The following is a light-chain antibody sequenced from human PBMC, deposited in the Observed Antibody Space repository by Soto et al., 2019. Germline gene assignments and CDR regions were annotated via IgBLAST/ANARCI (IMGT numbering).Light chain of an antibody. CDR1: QSLVYSDGNTY. J-gene: IGKJ4*01. Sequence: DVVITHSPVSLPVTLVHPASTSFMSSQSLVYSDGNTYLNWFQQRPGQSPRRLIYRVSYRASGVPDRFSGSGSGTDFTLKISRVEAEDVGVYYCMKRIEFPLNFGGGTKVDIK. CDR3: MKRIEFPLN. V-gene: IGKV2-30*01. CDR2: RVS.